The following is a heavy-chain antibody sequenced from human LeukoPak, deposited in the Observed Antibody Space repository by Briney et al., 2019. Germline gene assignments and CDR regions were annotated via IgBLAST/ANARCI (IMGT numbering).Heavy chain of an antibody. CDR1: GGSISTSNYY. J-gene: IGHJ3*02. CDR2: IFYSGST. CDR3: ARDRNENYDSSGYKIQGAFDI. V-gene: IGHV4-39*07. Sequence: SETLSLTCTVSGGSISTSNYYWGWIRQPPGKGLEWIGNIFYSGSTYYSPSLRSRVTISVDTSKNQFSLKLSSVTAADTAVYYCARDRNENYDSSGYKIQGAFDIWGQGTMVTVSS. D-gene: IGHD3-22*01.